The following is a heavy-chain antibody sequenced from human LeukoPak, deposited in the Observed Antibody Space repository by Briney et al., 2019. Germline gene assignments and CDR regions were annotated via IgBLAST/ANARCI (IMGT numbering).Heavy chain of an antibody. D-gene: IGHD1-26*01. CDR3: ARDSGSYSLNLDY. CDR1: GFIFSSDS. Sequence: GGSLSLSCSVSGFIFSSDSMNWVRQPPGKGLEWLSSISISSAHISYADSMEGRFTTYRDNAKNSLYLQMNSLRPEDSAMYYCARDSGSYSLNLDYWGEGTLVPVSS. J-gene: IGHJ4*02. V-gene: IGHV3-21*01. CDR2: ISISSAHI.